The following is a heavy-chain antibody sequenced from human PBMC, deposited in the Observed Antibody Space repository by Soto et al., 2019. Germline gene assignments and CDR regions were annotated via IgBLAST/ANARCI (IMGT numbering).Heavy chain of an antibody. CDR2: INPSGGST. CDR1: GYTFTSYY. Sequence: GASVKVSCKASGYTFTSYYMHWVRQGPGHGSEWMGIINPSGGSTSYAQKFQGRVTMTRDTSTSTVYMELSSLRSEDTAVYYCAREPVVTATSIFDYWRQGTLVTVS. D-gene: IGHD2-21*02. V-gene: IGHV1-46*01. CDR3: AREPVVTATSIFDY. J-gene: IGHJ4*02.